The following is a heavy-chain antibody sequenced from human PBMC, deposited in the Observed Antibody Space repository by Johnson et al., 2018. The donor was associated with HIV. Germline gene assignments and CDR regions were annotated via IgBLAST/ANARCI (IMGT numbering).Heavy chain of an antibody. CDR1: GFTVSRNY. CDR2: IYSGGST. J-gene: IGHJ3*02. CDR3: ARDIEYHYDYVWGSRGAFDI. V-gene: IGHV3-66*02. Sequence: VQLVESGGGLVRPGGSLRLSCEASGFTVSRNYMSWVRQAPGKGLEWVSVIYSGGSTYYADSVKGRFTISRDNSKNTLYLQMNSLRAEDTAVYYCARDIEYHYDYVWGSRGAFDIWGQGTMVTVSS. D-gene: IGHD3-16*01.